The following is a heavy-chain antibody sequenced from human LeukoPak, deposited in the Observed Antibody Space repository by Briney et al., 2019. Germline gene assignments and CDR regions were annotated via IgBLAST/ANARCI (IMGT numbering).Heavy chain of an antibody. CDR2: IHTTGST. CDR1: GGSISSSSYY. Sequence: NPSETLSLTCTVSGGSISSSSYYWSWIRQPAGKGLEWIGRIHTTGSTNYNPSLKSRVTMSVDTSKNQFSLKLSSVTAADTAVYYCARDRYYYDSSGYIRMDVWGKGTTVTISS. J-gene: IGHJ6*03. D-gene: IGHD3-22*01. V-gene: IGHV4-61*02. CDR3: ARDRYYYDSSGYIRMDV.